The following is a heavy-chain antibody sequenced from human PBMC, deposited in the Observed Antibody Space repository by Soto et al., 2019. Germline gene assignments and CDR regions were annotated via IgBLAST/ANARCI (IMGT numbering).Heavy chain of an antibody. CDR1: GYSFTSYW. D-gene: IGHD6-19*01. Sequence: GESLKISCKGSGYSFTSYWIGWVRQMPGKGLEWMGIIYPGDSDTRYSPSFQGQVTISADKSISTAYLQWSSLKASDTAMYYCASQRSRWTGPFEYYYYGMDVWGQGTTVTVSS. CDR2: IYPGDSDT. V-gene: IGHV5-51*01. CDR3: ASQRSRWTGPFEYYYYGMDV. J-gene: IGHJ6*02.